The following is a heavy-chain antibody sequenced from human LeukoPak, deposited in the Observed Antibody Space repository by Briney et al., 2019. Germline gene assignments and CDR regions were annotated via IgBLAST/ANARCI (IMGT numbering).Heavy chain of an antibody. D-gene: IGHD2-21*02. CDR1: GGSISSYY. Sequence: SETLSLTCTVSGGSISSYYWSWIRQPPGKGLGWIGYIYYSGSTNYNPSLKSRVTISVDTSKNQFSLKLSSVTAADTAVYYCARFLPENGGDWKPFDYWGQGTLVTVSS. V-gene: IGHV4-59*01. CDR2: IYYSGST. J-gene: IGHJ4*02. CDR3: ARFLPENGGDWKPFDY.